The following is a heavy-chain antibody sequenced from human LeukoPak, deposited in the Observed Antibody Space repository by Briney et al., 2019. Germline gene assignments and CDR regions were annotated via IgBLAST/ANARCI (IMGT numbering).Heavy chain of an antibody. CDR1: GGSISSSSYY. Sequence: SETLSLTCTVSGGSISSSSYYWGWIRQPPGKGLEWIGSIYYSGSTYYNPSLKSRVTISVDTSKNQSSLKLSPVTAADTAVYYCARHLRAIDYYDSSGYYPDYWGQGTLVTVSS. V-gene: IGHV4-39*01. D-gene: IGHD3-22*01. J-gene: IGHJ4*02. CDR2: IYYSGST. CDR3: ARHLRAIDYYDSSGYYPDY.